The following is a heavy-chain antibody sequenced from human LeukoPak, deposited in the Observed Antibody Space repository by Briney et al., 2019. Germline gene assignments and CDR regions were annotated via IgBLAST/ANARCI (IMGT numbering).Heavy chain of an antibody. CDR1: GGAIISYY. Sequence: SETLSLTCSVSGGAIISYYWSWIRQPAGKGPEWIGRIYPTGNTDYNPSLKTRVTMSTDLSKKQFSLRLRSVTAADTAVYYCARVKFYDSTGYSPGHYMDVWGKGTAVTVSS. J-gene: IGHJ6*03. D-gene: IGHD3-22*01. CDR3: ARVKFYDSTGYSPGHYMDV. CDR2: IYPTGNT. V-gene: IGHV4-4*07.